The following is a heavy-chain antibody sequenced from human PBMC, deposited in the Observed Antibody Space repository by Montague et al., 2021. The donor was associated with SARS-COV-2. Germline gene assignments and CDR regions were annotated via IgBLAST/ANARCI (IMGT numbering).Heavy chain of an antibody. CDR3: AREGNTSGHAGCLEH. V-gene: IGHV3-30*01. CDR1: GITFSPAI. J-gene: IGHJ4*02. D-gene: IGHD6-19*01. Sequence: SLRLSCAASGITFSPAIMHWVRQTPGKGLEWVAVIGIDGSSGIYADSVXVLFTISRDNGKHMVTLQLDGLPDEDTAVYYCAREGNTSGHAGCLEHWGQGTLVTVSS. CDR2: IGIDGSSG.